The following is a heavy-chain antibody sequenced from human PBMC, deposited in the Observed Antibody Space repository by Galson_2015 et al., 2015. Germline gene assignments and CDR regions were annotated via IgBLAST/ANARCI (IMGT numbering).Heavy chain of an antibody. V-gene: IGHV4-4*02. D-gene: IGHD6-6*01. Sequence: SETLSLTCAVSGGSISSSNWWSWVRQPPGKGLEWIGEIYHSGTTNYNPSLKSRVSISVDKSKNQFSLKLRSVTAADTAVFYCARHLTEYKYAMDVWGQGTTVTVSS. CDR1: GGSISSSNW. J-gene: IGHJ6*02. CDR3: ARHLTEYKYAMDV. CDR2: IYHSGTT.